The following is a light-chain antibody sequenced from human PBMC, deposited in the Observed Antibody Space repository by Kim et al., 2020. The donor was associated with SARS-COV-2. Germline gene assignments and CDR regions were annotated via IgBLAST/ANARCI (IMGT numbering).Light chain of an antibody. J-gene: IGLJ3*02. V-gene: IGLV3-1*01. CDR2: QVR. CDR3: QAWDSSTGV. Sequence: SYELTQPPSVSVSPGQTASITCSGDKLGDKYVCWYQQKPGQSPVLVIYQVRKRPSGIPERFSGSNSGNTATLTISGTQAMDEADYYCQAWDSSTGVFGGGTKVTVL. CDR1: KLGDKY.